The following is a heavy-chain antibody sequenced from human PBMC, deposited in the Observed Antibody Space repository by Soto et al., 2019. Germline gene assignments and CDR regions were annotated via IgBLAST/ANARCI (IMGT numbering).Heavy chain of an antibody. J-gene: IGHJ4*02. CDR1: GGSISSGGYY. V-gene: IGHV4-31*03. CDR3: ARVGSDIVVVVAARNDGYYFDY. D-gene: IGHD2-15*01. CDR2: IYYSGST. Sequence: SETLSLTCTVSGGSISSGGYYWSWIRQHPGKGPEWIGYIYYSGSTYYNPSLKSRVTISVDTSKNQFSLKLSSVTAADTAVYYCARVGSDIVVVVAARNDGYYFDYWGQGTLVTVSS.